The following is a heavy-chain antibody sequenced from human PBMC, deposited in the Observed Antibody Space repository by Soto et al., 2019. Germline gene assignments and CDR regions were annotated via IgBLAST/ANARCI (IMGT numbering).Heavy chain of an antibody. Sequence: PSETLSLTCTVSGGSISSGGYYWSCIRQHPGKGLEWIGYIYYSGSTYYNPSLKSRVTISVDTSKNQFSLKLSSVTAADTAVYYCARGYSSGWYVFDYWGQGTLVPVSS. V-gene: IGHV4-31*03. CDR1: GGSISSGGYY. CDR2: IYYSGST. CDR3: ARGYSSGWYVFDY. J-gene: IGHJ4*02. D-gene: IGHD6-19*01.